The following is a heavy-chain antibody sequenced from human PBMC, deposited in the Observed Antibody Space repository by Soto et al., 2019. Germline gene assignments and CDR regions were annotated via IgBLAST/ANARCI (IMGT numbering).Heavy chain of an antibody. J-gene: IGHJ4*02. D-gene: IGHD2-2*02. CDR1: GYTFTSYD. V-gene: IGHV1-8*01. CDR3: ARDGPYCSSTSCYNPL. CDR2: MNPNSGNT. Sequence: ASVKVSCKASGYTFTSYDINWVRQATGQGLEWMGWMNPNSGNTGYAQKFQGRVTMTRNTSISTAYMELSSLRSEDTAVYYCARDGPYCSSTSCYNPLWGQGTLVTVSS.